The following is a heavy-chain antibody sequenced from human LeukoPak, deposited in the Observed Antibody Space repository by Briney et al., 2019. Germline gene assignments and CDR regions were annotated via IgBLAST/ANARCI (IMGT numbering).Heavy chain of an antibody. Sequence: PGGSLRLSCAAPGFTFSSYSMNWVRQAPGKGLEWVSSISSSSAYIYYADSVKGRFTISRDNAKNSLYLQMNSLRAEDTAVYYCARPLDTYSSSSLNFDYWGQGTLVTVSS. J-gene: IGHJ4*02. CDR3: ARPLDTYSSSSLNFDY. V-gene: IGHV3-21*01. D-gene: IGHD6-13*01. CDR1: GFTFSSYS. CDR2: ISSSSAYI.